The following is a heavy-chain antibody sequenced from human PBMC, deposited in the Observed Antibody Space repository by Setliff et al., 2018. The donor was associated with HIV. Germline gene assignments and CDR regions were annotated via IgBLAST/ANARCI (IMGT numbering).Heavy chain of an antibody. V-gene: IGHV4-38-2*02. CDR3: ARGAFIGYGWSYFGMDV. CDR2: IFHRGGT. D-gene: IGHD3-22*01. CDR1: GSSISDHYW. J-gene: IGHJ6*02. Sequence: PSETLSLTCSVSGSSISDHYWWAWVRQAPGKGLEYIGTIFHRGGTFNNPSLKSQVTMSVDTSKNQFSLKLTSVTAADTAVYYCARGAFIGYGWSYFGMDVWGQGTTVTVSS.